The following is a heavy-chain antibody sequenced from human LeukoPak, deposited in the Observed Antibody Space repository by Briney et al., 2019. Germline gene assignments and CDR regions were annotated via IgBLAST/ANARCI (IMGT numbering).Heavy chain of an antibody. CDR1: GLTFSSYW. CDR2: IKQDGSEK. CDR3: ARVVDFWSGYFDAFDI. D-gene: IGHD3-3*01. Sequence: GGSLRLSCAASGLTFSSYWMSWVRQAPGKGLEWVANIKQDGSEKYYVDSVKGRFTISRDNAKNSLYLQMNSLRAEDTAVYYCARVVDFWSGYFDAFDIWGQGTMVTVSS. J-gene: IGHJ3*02. V-gene: IGHV3-7*01.